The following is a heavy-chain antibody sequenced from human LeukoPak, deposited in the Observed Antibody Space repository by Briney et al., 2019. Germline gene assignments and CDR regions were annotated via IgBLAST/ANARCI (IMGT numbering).Heavy chain of an antibody. D-gene: IGHD3-22*01. J-gene: IGHJ4*02. CDR1: GFNFSSYS. V-gene: IGHV3-21*01. Sequence: PGGSLRLSCAASGFNFSSYSMNWVRQAPGKGPEWVSSISSSSSFRYYADSVKGRFTISRDNAKNSLYLQMNSLRAEDTAVYYCARESSGYFYWGQGTLATVSS. CDR2: ISSSSSFR. CDR3: ARESSGYFY.